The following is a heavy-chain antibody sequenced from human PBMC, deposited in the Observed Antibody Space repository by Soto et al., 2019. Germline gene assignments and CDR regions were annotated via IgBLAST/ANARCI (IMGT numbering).Heavy chain of an antibody. J-gene: IGHJ3*02. CDR3: AKDLAVYGGKRPLGAFDI. V-gene: IGHV3-30*18. Sequence: QVQLVESGGGVVQPGRSLRLSCAASGFTFSSYGMHWVRQAPGKGLEWVAVISYDGSNKYYADSVKGRFTISRDNSKNTLYLQMNSLRAEDTAVYYCAKDLAVYGGKRPLGAFDIWGQGTMVTVSS. D-gene: IGHD4-17*01. CDR1: GFTFSSYG. CDR2: ISYDGSNK.